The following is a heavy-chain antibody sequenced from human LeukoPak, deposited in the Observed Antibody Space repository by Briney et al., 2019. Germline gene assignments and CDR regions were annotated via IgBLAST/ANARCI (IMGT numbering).Heavy chain of an antibody. CDR2: ISSSGSTI. Sequence: PGGSLRLSCAASGFTFSDYYMSWVRQAPGKGLEWVSYISSSGSTIYYADSVKGRFTISRDNPKNTLYLQMNSLRAEDTAVYFCARVRSDRTTVGVVKINRRLHYMDVWGTGTTVIVSS. J-gene: IGHJ6*03. D-gene: IGHD3-3*01. V-gene: IGHV3-11*01. CDR3: ARVRSDRTTVGVVKINRRLHYMDV. CDR1: GFTFSDYY.